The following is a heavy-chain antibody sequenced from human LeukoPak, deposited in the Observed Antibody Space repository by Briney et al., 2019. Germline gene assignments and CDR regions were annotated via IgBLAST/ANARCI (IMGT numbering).Heavy chain of an antibody. Sequence: GSSVKVSCKASGGTFISYAISWVRQAPGQGLEWMGGIIPIFGTANYAQKFQGRVTVTADESTSTAYMELSSLRSEDTAVYYCARGSDYVWGSYRYFLFDYWGQGTLVTVSS. CDR1: GGTFISYA. CDR3: ARGSDYVWGSYRYFLFDY. D-gene: IGHD3-16*02. V-gene: IGHV1-69*01. CDR2: IIPIFGTA. J-gene: IGHJ4*02.